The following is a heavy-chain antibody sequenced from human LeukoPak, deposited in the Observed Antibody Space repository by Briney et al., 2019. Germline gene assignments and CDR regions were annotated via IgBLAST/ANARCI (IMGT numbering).Heavy chain of an antibody. CDR1: GFTFSSYW. CDR3: ARVSFGVVIFL. CDR2: IKSDGSST. J-gene: IGHJ6*02. V-gene: IGHV3-74*01. Sequence: GGSLRLSCAASGFTFSSYWMHWVRQAPGKGLVWVSRIKSDGSSTNYADSVEGRFTISRDNAKNTLYLQMNSLRAEDTAVYYCARVSFGVVIFLWGQGTTVTVSS. D-gene: IGHD3-3*01.